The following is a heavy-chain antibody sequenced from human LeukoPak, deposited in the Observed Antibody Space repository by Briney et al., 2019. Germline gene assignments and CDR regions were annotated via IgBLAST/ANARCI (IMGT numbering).Heavy chain of an antibody. J-gene: IGHJ5*02. CDR3: AKGPRGASGWYPGWFDP. CDR1: GFTFSSYG. D-gene: IGHD6-19*01. V-gene: IGHV3-33*06. CDR2: IWYDGSNK. Sequence: GGSLRLSCAASGFTFSSYGMHWVRQAPGEGLEWVAVIWYDGSNKYYADSVKGRFTISRDNSKNTLYLQMNSLRAEDTAVYYCAKGPRGASGWYPGWFDPWGQGTLVTVSS.